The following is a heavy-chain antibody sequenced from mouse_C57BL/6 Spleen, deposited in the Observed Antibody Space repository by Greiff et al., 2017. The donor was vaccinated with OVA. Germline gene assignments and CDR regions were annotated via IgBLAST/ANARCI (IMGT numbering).Heavy chain of an antibody. J-gene: IGHJ2*01. CDR2: IYPGGGYT. CDR1: GYTFTNYW. D-gene: IGHD3-2*02. CDR3: ARTAQAYFDY. Sequence: QVQLQQSGAELVRPGTSVKMSCKASGYTFTNYWIGWAKQRPGHGLEWIGDIYPGGGYTNYNEKFKGKATLTADKSSSTAYMQFSSLTSEDSAIYYCARTAQAYFDYWGQGTTLTVSS. V-gene: IGHV1-63*01.